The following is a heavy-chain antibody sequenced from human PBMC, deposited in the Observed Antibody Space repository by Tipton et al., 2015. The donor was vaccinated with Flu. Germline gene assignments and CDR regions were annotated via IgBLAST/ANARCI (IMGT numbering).Heavy chain of an antibody. CDR3: ARDLEKSLIRGFDF. CDR1: GGSVSSGTYY. J-gene: IGHJ4*02. CDR2: IFSGGTT. D-gene: IGHD3-16*01. V-gene: IGHV4-61*01. Sequence: TLSLTCTVSGGSVSSGTYYWNWIRQPPGKGLEWIGYIFSGGTTNYNPSLKSRVAISTDTSKNQFSLKLNSVTAADTAVYYCARDLEKSLIRGFDFWGQGILVTVSS.